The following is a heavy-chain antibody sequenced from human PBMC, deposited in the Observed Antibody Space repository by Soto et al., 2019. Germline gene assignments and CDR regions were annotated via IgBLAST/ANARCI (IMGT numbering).Heavy chain of an antibody. D-gene: IGHD3-3*01. V-gene: IGHV1-46*03. CDR2: INPSGGST. CDR1: GYTFTSYY. J-gene: IGHJ3*02. Sequence: ASVKVSCQASGYTFTSYYMHWVRQAPGQGLEWMGIINPSGGSTSYAQKFQGRVTMTRDTSTSTVYMELSSLRSEDTAVYYCARERTVTPFWRAFDIWGQGTMVTV. CDR3: ARERTVTPFWRAFDI.